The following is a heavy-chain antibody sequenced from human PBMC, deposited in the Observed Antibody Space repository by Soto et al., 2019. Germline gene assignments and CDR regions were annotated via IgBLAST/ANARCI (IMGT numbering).Heavy chain of an antibody. CDR1: GYTFTGYG. J-gene: IGHJ4*02. Sequence: KISGKASGYTFTGYGMSWVRQAPGQGLEWMGWISAYNGNTNYAQKLQGRVTMTTDTSTSTAYMELRSLRSDDTAVYYCARELKSGSYPIDYWGQGTLVTVSS. CDR2: ISAYNGNT. D-gene: IGHD1-26*01. V-gene: IGHV1-18*01. CDR3: ARELKSGSYPIDY.